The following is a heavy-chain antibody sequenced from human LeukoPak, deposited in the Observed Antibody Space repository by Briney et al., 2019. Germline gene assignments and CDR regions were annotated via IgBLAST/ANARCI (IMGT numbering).Heavy chain of an antibody. D-gene: IGHD6-13*01. V-gene: IGHV3-21*01. J-gene: IGHJ2*01. Sequence: GGSLRLSCAASGFILSPYSMHWVRQAPGKGLEWVSSISGSSSHIYYADSLQGRFTISRDNAKNSLYLQVNSLRADDTAVYYCARDSAEDRTFHRYSTWYPGVGYFDLWGRGALVTVSS. CDR2: ISGSSSHI. CDR3: ARDSAEDRTFHRYSTWYPGVGYFDL. CDR1: GFILSPYS.